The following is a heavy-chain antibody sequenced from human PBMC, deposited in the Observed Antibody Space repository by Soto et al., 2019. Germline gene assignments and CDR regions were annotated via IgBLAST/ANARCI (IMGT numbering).Heavy chain of an antibody. CDR1: GYTFTSYY. CDR3: ARSGGRIAAAVPLPVINSIDY. V-gene: IGHV1-46*01. D-gene: IGHD6-13*01. CDR2: INPSGGST. Sequence: GASVKVSCKASGYTFTSYYMHWVRQAPGQGLEWMGIINPSGGSTSYAQKLKGRVTMTRDTSTSTFYMELSSLRSEDTAVYYCARSGGRIAAAVPLPVINSIDYWGQGTLVTVSS. J-gene: IGHJ4*02.